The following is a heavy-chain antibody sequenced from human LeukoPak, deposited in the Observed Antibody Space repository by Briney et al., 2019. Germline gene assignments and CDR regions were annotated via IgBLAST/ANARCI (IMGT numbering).Heavy chain of an antibody. V-gene: IGHV3-30*02. J-gene: IGHJ6*03. CDR3: AKVRGRQSYYYYYMDV. CDR1: GFTFSSYG. CDR2: IRYDGSNK. D-gene: IGHD3-3*01. Sequence: GGSLRLSCAASGFTFSSYGMHWVRQAPGKGLEWVAFIRYDGSNKYYADSVKGRFTISRDNSKNTLYLQMNSLRAEDTAVYYCAKVRGRQSYYYYYMDVWGKGTTVTISS.